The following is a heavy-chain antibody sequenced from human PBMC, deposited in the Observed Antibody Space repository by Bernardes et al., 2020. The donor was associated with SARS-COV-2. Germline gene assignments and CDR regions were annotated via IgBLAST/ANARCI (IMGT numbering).Heavy chain of an antibody. Sequence: WGSLRLSCAASGFTFSNTCMTWVRQAPGKGLEWVGRIKSKTDGGTTDYASPVQGRFTISRDDSENTLYLQMNSLKTEDTAVYYCTSYLVRGFIGYWGQGTLVTVSS. CDR1: GFTFSNTC. J-gene: IGHJ4*02. V-gene: IGHV3-15*01. D-gene: IGHD3-10*01. CDR2: IKSKTDGGTT. CDR3: TSYLVRGFIGY.